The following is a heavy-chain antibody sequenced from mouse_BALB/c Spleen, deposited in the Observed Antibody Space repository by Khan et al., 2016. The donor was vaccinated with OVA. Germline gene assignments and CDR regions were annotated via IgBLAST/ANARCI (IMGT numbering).Heavy chain of an antibody. CDR2: IIYSGST. D-gene: IGHD2-14*01. CDR1: GDSITSGY. Sequence: EVQLQESGPSLVKPSQTLSLTCSVTGDSITSGYWCWIRKFPGNKLEYMGYIIYSGSTYYNPSLKSRISINRHTSQNQYYLQFNSVTTVDTATYYCARSTYRYAFAYWGQGTLVTVSA. V-gene: IGHV3-8*02. J-gene: IGHJ3*01. CDR3: ARSTYRYAFAY.